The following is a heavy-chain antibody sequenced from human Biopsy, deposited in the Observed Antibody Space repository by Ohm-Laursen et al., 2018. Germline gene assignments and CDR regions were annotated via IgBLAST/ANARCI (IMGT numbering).Heavy chain of an antibody. CDR2: INPSGSTT. Sequence: SVKVSCKASGYSFTSYYMHWVRQAPGQGLEWMGMINPSGSTTSYPQIFQGRVTMTRDTSKSTVYMELSSLRSADTAVYFCARNTGWYGDLYYFDYWGQGTLITVSS. D-gene: IGHD6-19*01. V-gene: IGHV1-46*01. CDR1: GYSFTSYY. CDR3: ARNTGWYGDLYYFDY. J-gene: IGHJ4*02.